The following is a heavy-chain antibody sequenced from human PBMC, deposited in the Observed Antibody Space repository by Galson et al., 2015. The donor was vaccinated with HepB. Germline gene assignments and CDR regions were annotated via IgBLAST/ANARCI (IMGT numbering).Heavy chain of an antibody. CDR1: GYTFSSFD. V-gene: IGHV1-18*04. J-gene: IGHJ4*02. CDR3: ARDRDVAVAGGDYYDY. Sequence: SVKVSCKASGYTFSSFDISWVRQAPGQGLEWMGWISTYDGNTKYAQKFQGRLTMSTDPPTNTAYMELRSLRSDDTAVYYCARDRDVAVAGGDYYDYWGQGTLVTVSS. D-gene: IGHD2-15*01. CDR2: ISTYDGNT.